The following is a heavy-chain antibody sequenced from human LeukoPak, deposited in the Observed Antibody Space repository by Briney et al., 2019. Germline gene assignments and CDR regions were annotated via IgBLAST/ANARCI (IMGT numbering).Heavy chain of an antibody. J-gene: IGHJ4*02. CDR1: RFTVTSNY. CDR3: ARSLVAAAPNFDY. D-gene: IGHD6-13*01. CDR2: IYNGGST. V-gene: IGHV3-66*01. Sequence: GGSLRLSCAAPRFTVTSNYMSWVRQAPGKGLEWVSVIYNGGSTNYADSVKGRFTISRDNAKNSLYLQMNSLRAEDTAVYYCARSLVAAAPNFDYWGQGTLVTVSS.